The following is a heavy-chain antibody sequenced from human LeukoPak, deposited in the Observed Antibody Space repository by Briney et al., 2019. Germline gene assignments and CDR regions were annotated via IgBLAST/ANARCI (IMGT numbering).Heavy chain of an antibody. J-gene: IGHJ6*03. CDR1: GGSISSYY. Sequence: SETLSLTCTVSGGSISSYYWSWIRQPPGKGLEWIGCIYYSGSTNYNPSLKSRVTISVDTSKNQFSLKLSSVTVADTAVYYCARGGEIQLWLRPQYYYYYMDVWGKGTTVTVSS. CDR3: ARGGEIQLWLRPQYYYYYMDV. CDR2: IYYSGST. D-gene: IGHD5-18*01. V-gene: IGHV4-59*01.